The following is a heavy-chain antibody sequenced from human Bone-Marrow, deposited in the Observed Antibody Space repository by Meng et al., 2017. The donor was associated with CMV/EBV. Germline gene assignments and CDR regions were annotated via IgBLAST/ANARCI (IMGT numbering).Heavy chain of an antibody. CDR2: IIPIFGTA. J-gene: IGHJ4*02. Sequence: AISWVRQAPGQGLEWMGGIIPIFGTANYAQKFQGRVTITTDESTSTAYMELSSLRSEDTAVYYCARGRTKNAYYYGSGSYYRVPFDYWGQGTLVTVSS. CDR3: ARGRTKNAYYYGSGSYYRVPFDY. V-gene: IGHV1-69*05. D-gene: IGHD3-10*01. CDR1: A.